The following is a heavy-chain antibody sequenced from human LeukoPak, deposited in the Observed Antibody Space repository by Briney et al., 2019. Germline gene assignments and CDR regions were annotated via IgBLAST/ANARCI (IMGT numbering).Heavy chain of an antibody. CDR2: INSDGSST. CDR1: GFTFSSYW. V-gene: IGHV3-74*01. Sequence: PGGSLRLSCAASGFTFSSYWMHWVRQAPGKGLVWVSRINSDGSSTCYADSVKGRFTISRDNAKNTLYLQMNSLRAADTAVYYCARQNYGAAPLRYWGQGTLVTVSS. CDR3: ARQNYGAAPLRY. J-gene: IGHJ4*02. D-gene: IGHD4/OR15-4a*01.